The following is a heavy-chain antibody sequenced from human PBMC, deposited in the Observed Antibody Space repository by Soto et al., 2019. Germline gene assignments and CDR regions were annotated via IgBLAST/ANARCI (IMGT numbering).Heavy chain of an antibody. D-gene: IGHD3-16*01. CDR1: GGSISSSSYY. Sequence: QLQLQESGPGLVKPSETLSLTCTVSGGSISSSSYYWGWVRQPPGKGLEWIGSMYYSGSTYYNPSLKNRVTISVDTSKNQFSLKLSSVTAADTAVFYCASLRIPERPFDYWGQGTLVTVSS. V-gene: IGHV4-39*01. J-gene: IGHJ4*02. CDR2: MYYSGST. CDR3: ASLRIPERPFDY.